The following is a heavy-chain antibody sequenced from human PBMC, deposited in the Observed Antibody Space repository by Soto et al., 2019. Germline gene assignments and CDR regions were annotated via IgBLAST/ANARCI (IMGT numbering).Heavy chain of an antibody. J-gene: IGHJ4*02. V-gene: IGHV4-39*01. D-gene: IGHD6-6*01. CDR3: ARHGRTSGSFSTSSVRTEFDY. CDR1: GFSISSGTYY. Sequence: SETLSLTCTVSGFSISSGTYYWGWVLQSPGKGLEWIVTIDYSMNTYDKPSLKSRVTISIDTCKKQFSLKLNSVTAADTAVYFCARHGRTSGSFSTSSVRTEFDYWGQGALVTVPQ. CDR2: IDYSMNT.